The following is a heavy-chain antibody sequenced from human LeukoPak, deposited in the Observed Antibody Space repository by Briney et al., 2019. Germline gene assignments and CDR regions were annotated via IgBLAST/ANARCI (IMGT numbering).Heavy chain of an antibody. D-gene: IGHD5-24*01. CDR3: ARRSRDGWYFDY. J-gene: IGHJ4*02. CDR1: KFTFNNYA. CDR2: ISSDGSNK. V-gene: IGHV3-30*09. Sequence: GGSLRLSCAASKFTFNNYAMHWVRQAPGKGLEWVSIISSDGSNKYYADSVKGRFAISRDNSNNTLYLQMNSLRAEDTAVYYCARRSRDGWYFDYWGQGTLVTVSS.